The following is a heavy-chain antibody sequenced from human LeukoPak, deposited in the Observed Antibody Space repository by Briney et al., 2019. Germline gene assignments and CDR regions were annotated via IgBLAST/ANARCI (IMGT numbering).Heavy chain of an antibody. CDR1: GGSISRSSYY. D-gene: IGHD2-2*03. V-gene: IGHV4-39*01. J-gene: IGHJ4*02. CDR2: IYYSGST. Sequence: SETLSLTCTVSGGSISRSSYYCGWIRQPPAKGLEWIGSIYYSGSTYYNPSLKSRVTISVDTSKNQFSLKMSSVTAADTAVYYCARHMDIVVVPAPMDYWGQGTLVTVSS. CDR3: ARHMDIVVVPAPMDY.